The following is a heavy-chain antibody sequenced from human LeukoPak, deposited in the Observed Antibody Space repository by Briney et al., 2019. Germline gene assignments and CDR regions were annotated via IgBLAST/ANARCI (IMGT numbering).Heavy chain of an antibody. J-gene: IGHJ4*02. V-gene: IGHV5-51*01. CDR2: IYPGDYDT. CDR3: ARLPAVTTEPFDY. D-gene: IGHD4-17*01. Sequence: GESLKTSCKGSGYSFTSYWIGWVRQMPGKGLEWMGIIYPGDYDTRYSPSFQGQVTISADKSISTAYLQWSSLKASDTAMYYCARLPAVTTEPFDYWGQGTLVTVSS. CDR1: GYSFTSYW.